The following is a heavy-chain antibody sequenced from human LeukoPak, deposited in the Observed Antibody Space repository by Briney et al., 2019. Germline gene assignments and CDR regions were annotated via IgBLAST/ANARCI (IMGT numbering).Heavy chain of an antibody. CDR2: IYYSGST. CDR3: ARRTVTTGKDLGY. J-gene: IGHJ4*02. CDR1: GGSISSGGYY. D-gene: IGHD4-17*01. Sequence: TLSLTCTVSGGSISSGGYYWSWIRQHPGKGLEWIGYIYYSGSTYYNPSLKSRVTISVDTSKNQFSLKLSSVTAADTAVYYCARRTVTTGKDLGYWGQGTLVTVSS. V-gene: IGHV4-31*03.